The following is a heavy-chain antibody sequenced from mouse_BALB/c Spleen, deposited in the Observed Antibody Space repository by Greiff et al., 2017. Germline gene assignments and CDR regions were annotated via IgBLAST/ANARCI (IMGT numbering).Heavy chain of an antibody. V-gene: IGHV3-2*02. CDR3: AGGYDGMDY. J-gene: IGHJ4*01. Sequence: EVQLQQSGPGLVKPSQSLSLTCTVTGYSITSDYAWNWIRQFPGNKLEWMGYISYSGSTSYNPSLKSRISITRDTSKNQFFLQLNSVTTEDTATYYCAGGYDGMDYWGQGTSVTVSS. D-gene: IGHD2-14*01. CDR1: GYSITSDYA. CDR2: ISYSGST.